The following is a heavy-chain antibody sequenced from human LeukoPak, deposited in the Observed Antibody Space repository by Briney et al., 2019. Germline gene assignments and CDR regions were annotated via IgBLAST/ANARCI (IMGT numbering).Heavy chain of an antibody. J-gene: IGHJ5*01. CDR2: IYYSGST. CDR3: ARHVLEGLTIFGVVAS. CDR1: GGSISSSSYY. V-gene: IGHV4-39*01. Sequence: SETLSLTXTVSGGSISSSSYYWGWIRQPPGKGLEWIGSIYYSGSTYYNPSLKSRVTISVDTSKNQFSLKLSSVTAADTAVYYCARHVLEGLTIFGVVASWGQGTLVTVSS. D-gene: IGHD3-3*01.